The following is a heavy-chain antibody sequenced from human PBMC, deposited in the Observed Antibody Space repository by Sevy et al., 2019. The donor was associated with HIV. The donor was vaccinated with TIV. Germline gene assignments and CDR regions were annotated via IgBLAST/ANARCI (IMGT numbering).Heavy chain of an antibody. V-gene: IGHV1-24*01. Sequence: ASVKVSCKVSGYTLSQVSMRWVRQVPGKGLEWMGSFDPEDGETIYAQKFQGRLTMTEDTSTDTAYMELSSLKSEDTAVFYCAITKDYYDSSGCPFDYWGQGTLVTVSS. J-gene: IGHJ4*02. CDR3: AITKDYYDSSGCPFDY. CDR1: GYTLSQVS. D-gene: IGHD3-22*01. CDR2: FDPEDGET.